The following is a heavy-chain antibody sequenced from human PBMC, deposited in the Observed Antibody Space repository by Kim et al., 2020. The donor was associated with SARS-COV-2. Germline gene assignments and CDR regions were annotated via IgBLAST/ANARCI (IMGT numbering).Heavy chain of an antibody. CDR2: FDPEDGET. V-gene: IGHV1-24*01. Sequence: ASVKVSCKVSGYTLTELSMHWVRQAPGKGLEWMGGFDPEDGETIYAQKFQGRVTMTEDTSTDTAYMELSSLRSEDTAVYYCATFAILRGVISTIDYWGQGTLVTVSS. CDR1: GYTLTELS. J-gene: IGHJ4*02. D-gene: IGHD3-10*01. CDR3: ATFAILRGVISTIDY.